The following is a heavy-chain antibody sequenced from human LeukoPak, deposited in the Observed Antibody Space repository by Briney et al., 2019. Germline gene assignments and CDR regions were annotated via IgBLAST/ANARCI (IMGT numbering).Heavy chain of an antibody. CDR3: ARGGWGYSYGPHSDY. CDR1: GGSVSSHTYY. CDR2: MHYIGSS. Sequence: KPSETLSLXCTVSGGSVSSHTYYWCWIRQPPGKGLEWIGSMHYIGSSYYNPSLKSRVTISIDTSKNQFSLNLNSVTAADTAVYYCARGGWGYSYGPHSDYWGQGTLVTVSS. J-gene: IGHJ4*02. D-gene: IGHD5-18*01. V-gene: IGHV4-39*01.